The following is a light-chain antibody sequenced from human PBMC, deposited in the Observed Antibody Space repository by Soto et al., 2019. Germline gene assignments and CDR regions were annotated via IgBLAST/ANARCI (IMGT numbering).Light chain of an antibody. CDR2: WAS. CDR3: QQYFTSPWT. Sequence: DIVMTQSPDSLAVSLGERATINCKSSQSVLYSPNNKNYLAWYQHKPGQPPKMLIYWASIRESGVPDRFSGSGSGTDFTLTISSLQAEDVAVYYCQQYFTSPWTFGQGTKVEI. CDR1: QSVLYSPNNKNY. V-gene: IGKV4-1*01. J-gene: IGKJ1*01.